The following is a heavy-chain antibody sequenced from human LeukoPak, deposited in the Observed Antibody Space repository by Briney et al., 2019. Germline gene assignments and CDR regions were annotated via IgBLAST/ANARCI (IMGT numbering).Heavy chain of an antibody. CDR3: ARQPIAAPSFSVAVYAFDI. V-gene: IGHV4-39*01. D-gene: IGHD6-6*01. Sequence: SETLSLTCTVSGGSISSSSYYWGWLRQPPGKGLEWIGSIYYSGSTYYNPSLKSRVTISVDTSKNQFSLKLSSVTAADTAVYYCARQPIAAPSFSVAVYAFDIWGQGTMVTVSS. J-gene: IGHJ3*02. CDR1: GGSISSSSYY. CDR2: IYYSGST.